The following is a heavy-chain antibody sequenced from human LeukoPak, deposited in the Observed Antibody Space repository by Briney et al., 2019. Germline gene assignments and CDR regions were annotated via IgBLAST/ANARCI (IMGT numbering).Heavy chain of an antibody. CDR1: GFTFSSYA. D-gene: IGHD2-2*01. J-gene: IGHJ4*02. CDR3: AKDFRRPAIVVVPAAMEGGFDY. Sequence: QPGGSLRLSCAASGFTFSSYAMSWVRQAPGKGLEWVSAISGSGGSTYYADSVKGRFTISRDNSKNTLYLQMNSLRAEDTAVYCCAKDFRRPAIVVVPAAMEGGFDYWGQGTLVTVSS. V-gene: IGHV3-23*01. CDR2: ISGSGGST.